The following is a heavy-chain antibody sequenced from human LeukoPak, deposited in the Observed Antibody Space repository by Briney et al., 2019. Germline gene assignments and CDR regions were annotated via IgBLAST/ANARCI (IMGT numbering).Heavy chain of an antibody. CDR2: INHSGST. Sequence: PSETLSLTCAVYGGSFSGYYWSWVRQPPGKGLEWIGEINHSGSTNYNPSLKSRVTISVDTSKNQFSLKLSSVTAADTAVYYCAREGVATTFDYWGQGTLVTVSS. CDR1: GGSFSGYY. D-gene: IGHD5-12*01. V-gene: IGHV4-34*01. CDR3: AREGVATTFDY. J-gene: IGHJ4*02.